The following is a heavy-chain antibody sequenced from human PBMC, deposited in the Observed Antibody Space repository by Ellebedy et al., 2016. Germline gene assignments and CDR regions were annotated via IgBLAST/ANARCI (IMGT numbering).Heavy chain of an antibody. CDR2: IVFSGTAT. CDR1: GFTFNIAG. D-gene: IGHD3-16*01. V-gene: IGHV3-21*01. CDR3: ARELTGVWSYGMDV. J-gene: IGHJ6*02. Sequence: GGSLRLSXAASGFTFNIAGMTWVRQAPGKGLEWVATIVFSGTATYYSDSVKGRFTISRDNAKNSLYLQMNSLRAEDTAVYYCARELTGVWSYGMDVWGQGTTVTVSS.